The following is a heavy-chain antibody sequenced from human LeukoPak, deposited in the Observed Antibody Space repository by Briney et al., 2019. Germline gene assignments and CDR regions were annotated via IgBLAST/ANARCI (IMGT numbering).Heavy chain of an antibody. D-gene: IGHD2-2*01. CDR2: IYYSGST. CDR3: ARGHMGYCSSTSCSYKYYYYYGMDV. Sequence: SETLSLTCTVSGGSISSSSYYWGWIRQPPGKGLEWIGSIYYSGSTYYNPSLKSRVTISVDTSKNQFSLKLSSVTAADTAVYYCARGHMGYCSSTSCSYKYYYYYGMDVWGQGTTVIVSS. J-gene: IGHJ6*02. CDR1: GGSISSSSYY. V-gene: IGHV4-39*01.